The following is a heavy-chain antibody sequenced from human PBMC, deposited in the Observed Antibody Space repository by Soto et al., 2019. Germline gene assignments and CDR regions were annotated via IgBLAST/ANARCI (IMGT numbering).Heavy chain of an antibody. V-gene: IGHV3-66*01. CDR1: GFTVSSNY. CDR3: AREYESSGYYRFAFDI. CDR2: IYSGGST. D-gene: IGHD3-22*01. Sequence: EVQLVESGGGLVQPGGSLRLSCAASGFTVSSNYMSWVRQAPGKGLEWVSVIYSGGSTYYADSVKGRFTISRDNSKNTLYLQMNSLRAEDTVVYYCAREYESSGYYRFAFDIWGQGTMVTVSS. J-gene: IGHJ3*02.